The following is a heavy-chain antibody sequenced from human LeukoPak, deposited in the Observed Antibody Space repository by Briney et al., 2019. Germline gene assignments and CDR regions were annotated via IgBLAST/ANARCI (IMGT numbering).Heavy chain of an antibody. Sequence: GGSLRLSCAAFGFTFDDYAMHWVRQAPGKGLEWVSGISWNNGSIGYADSVKGRFTISRDNAKNSLYLQMNSLRAEDTALYYCAKDTTAMVRNPYFDYWGQGTLVTVSS. J-gene: IGHJ4*02. CDR3: AKDTTAMVRNPYFDY. CDR2: ISWNNGSI. V-gene: IGHV3-9*01. CDR1: GFTFDDYA. D-gene: IGHD5-18*01.